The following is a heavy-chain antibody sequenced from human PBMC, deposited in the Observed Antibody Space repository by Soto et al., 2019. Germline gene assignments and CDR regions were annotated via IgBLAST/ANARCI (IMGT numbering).Heavy chain of an antibody. CDR1: GGSFSGYY. V-gene: IGHV4-34*01. CDR2: INHSGRT. D-gene: IGHD3-3*01. J-gene: IGHJ6*02. Sequence: SETLSLTCAVYGGSFSGYYWSWIRQSPGKGLEWIGEINHSGRTNYNPSLKSRVSILVDTSKKQLSLRVSSVTAADTAVYYCARGAGGKTTFGGVTVRYGMDVWGQGTTVTVSS. CDR3: ARGAGGKTTFGGVTVRYGMDV.